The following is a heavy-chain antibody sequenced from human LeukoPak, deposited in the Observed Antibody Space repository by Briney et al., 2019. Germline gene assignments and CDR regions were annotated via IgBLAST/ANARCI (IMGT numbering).Heavy chain of an antibody. CDR2: IDKKDKGYATAT. J-gene: IGHJ5*02. V-gene: IGHV3-73*01. D-gene: IGHD1-26*01. CDR3: TRDSGTYNWFDP. CDR1: GFTFSGSA. Sequence: GGSLRLSCAASGFTFSGSAIHWVRQSSGKGLEWVGQIDKKDKGYATATAYAASVKGRSTISRDDSINTAYLQMKSLKTEDTALYYCTRDSGTYNWFDPWGQGTLVTVSS.